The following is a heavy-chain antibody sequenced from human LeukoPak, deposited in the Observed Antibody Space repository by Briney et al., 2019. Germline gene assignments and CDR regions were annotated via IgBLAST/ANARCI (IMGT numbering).Heavy chain of an antibody. V-gene: IGHV1-2*02. CDR3: ARDWKVGATFEIQGPIDY. J-gene: IGHJ4*02. D-gene: IGHD1-26*01. CDR2: ISPNSGGT. CDR1: GYTFTGYY. Sequence: GASVKVSCKASGYTFTGYYMHWVRQAPGQGLEWMGWISPNSGGTNYAQKFQGRVTMTRDTSINTAYMELSRLRSDDTAVYYCARDWKVGATFEIQGPIDYWGQGTLVTVSS.